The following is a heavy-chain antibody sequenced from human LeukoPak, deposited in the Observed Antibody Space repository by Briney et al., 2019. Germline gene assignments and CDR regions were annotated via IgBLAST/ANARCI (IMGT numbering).Heavy chain of an antibody. J-gene: IGHJ6*02. V-gene: IGHV4-59*01. CDR3: ARGYDIDV. CDR1: GGSISNSY. Sequence: SETLSLTCTVSGGSISNSYWSWIRQPPGKALEWFGYIYYTGTTKYNPSLKSRATISLDTSKNQFSLKLTSVTAADTALFFCARGYDIDVWGQGTTVTVSS. CDR2: IYYTGTT.